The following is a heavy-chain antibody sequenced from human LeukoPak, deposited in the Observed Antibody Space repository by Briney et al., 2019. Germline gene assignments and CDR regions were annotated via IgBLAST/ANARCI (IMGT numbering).Heavy chain of an antibody. CDR3: ARGDSAYDDRLGDAFDI. V-gene: IGHV3-21*01. J-gene: IGHJ3*02. D-gene: IGHD5-12*01. CDR2: ISSSSSYI. CDR1: GFTFSSYS. Sequence: GGSLRLSCAASGFTFSSYSMNWVRQAPGKGLEWVSSISSSSSYIYYADSVKGRFTISRDNAKNSLYLQMNSLRAEDTAVYYCARGDSAYDDRLGDAFDIWGQGTMVTVSS.